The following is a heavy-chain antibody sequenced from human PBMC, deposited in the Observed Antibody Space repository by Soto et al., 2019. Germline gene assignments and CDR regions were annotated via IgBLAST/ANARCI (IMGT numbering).Heavy chain of an antibody. CDR2: INSDGSST. D-gene: IGHD3-22*01. Sequence: GGSLRLSCAASRFTFSSYWMHWVRQAPGKGLVWVSRINSDGSSTSYADSVKGRFTISRDNAKNTLYLKMNSQRAEDTAVYYCAIRASYYDSSGYFDYWGQGT. CDR3: AIRASYYDSSGYFDY. J-gene: IGHJ4*02. CDR1: RFTFSSYW. V-gene: IGHV3-74*01.